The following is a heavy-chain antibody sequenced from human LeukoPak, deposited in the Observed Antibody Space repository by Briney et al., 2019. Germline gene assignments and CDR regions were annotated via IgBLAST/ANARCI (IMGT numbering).Heavy chain of an antibody. V-gene: IGHV3-53*01. CDR3: ASKSLLWFGEFPLDY. CDR2: IYSGGST. CDR1: GFTVGSNY. D-gene: IGHD3-10*01. Sequence: GGSLRLSCAASGFTVGSNYMSWVRQAPGKGLEWVSVIYSGGSTYYADSVKGRFTISRDNSKNTLYLQMNSLRAEDTAVYYCASKSLLWFGEFPLDYWGQGTLVTVSS. J-gene: IGHJ4*02.